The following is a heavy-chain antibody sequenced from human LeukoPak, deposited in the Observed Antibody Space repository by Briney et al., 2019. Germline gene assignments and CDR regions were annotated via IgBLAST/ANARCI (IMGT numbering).Heavy chain of an antibody. J-gene: IGHJ4*02. CDR3: ARDPTSSIAAPDY. D-gene: IGHD6-6*01. CDR2: IWYDGSNK. CDR1: GFTVSSNY. V-gene: IGHV3-33*08. Sequence: GGSLRLSCAASGFTVSSNYMSWVRQAPGKGLEWVAVIWYDGSNKYYADSVKGRFTISRDNSKNTLYLQMNSLRAEDAAVYYCARDPTSSIAAPDYWGQGTLVTVSS.